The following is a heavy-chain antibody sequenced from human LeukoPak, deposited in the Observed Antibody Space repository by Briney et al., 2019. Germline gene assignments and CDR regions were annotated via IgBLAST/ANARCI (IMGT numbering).Heavy chain of an antibody. CDR3: ARDRRSAAGIDYYYYGMDV. Sequence: ASVKVSCKASGYTFTGDHLHWVRQAPGQGLEYMGWINPRSGGTNYAQKFQSRVAMTRDTSISTAYMELSRLRSDDTAVYYCARDRRSAAGIDYYYYGMDVWGQGTTVTVSS. J-gene: IGHJ6*02. V-gene: IGHV1-2*02. CDR2: INPRSGGT. CDR1: GYTFTGDH. D-gene: IGHD6-13*01.